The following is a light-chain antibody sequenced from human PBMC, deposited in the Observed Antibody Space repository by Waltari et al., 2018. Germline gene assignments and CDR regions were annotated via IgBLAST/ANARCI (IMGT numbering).Light chain of an antibody. Sequence: SSELTQDPAVSVALGQTVRITCQGDSLRTYYVSWFQQKAGQAPTLVINGKHNRPSGIPYRFSASTSGSRSSLTIIGAQAEDEADYYCHSRDSNGDVLIGGGTKVTVV. J-gene: IGLJ2*01. CDR3: HSRDSNGDVL. V-gene: IGLV3-19*01. CDR2: GKH. CDR1: SLRTYY.